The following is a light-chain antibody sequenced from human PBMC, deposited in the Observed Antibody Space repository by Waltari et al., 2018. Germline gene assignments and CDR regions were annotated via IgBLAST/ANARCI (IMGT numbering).Light chain of an antibody. CDR3: QNHERLPAT. J-gene: IGKJ1*01. V-gene: IGKV3-20*01. Sequence: EIVLTQSQGTLSLSPGERATLSCRASQSIGRYLAWYQQKPDQAPRLLIYGASNRATGISDRFSGSGSGTDFSLTISRLEPEDFAVYYCQNHERLPATFGQGTKVEIK. CDR1: QSIGRY. CDR2: GAS.